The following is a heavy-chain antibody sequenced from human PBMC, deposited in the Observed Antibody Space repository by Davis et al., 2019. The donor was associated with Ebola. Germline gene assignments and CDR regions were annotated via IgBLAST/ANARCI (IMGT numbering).Heavy chain of an antibody. CDR3: AKDRRHTAALDY. CDR1: GFPFNLYL. Sequence: GESLRISCAASGFPFNLYLMHWVRQAPGKGLEWVAVISYDGSNKYYTDSVKGRFTISRDNSKNTLYLQMNSLRAEDTAVYYCAKDRRHTAALDYWGQGTLVTVSS. CDR2: ISYDGSNK. V-gene: IGHV3-30*04. J-gene: IGHJ4*02. D-gene: IGHD5-18*01.